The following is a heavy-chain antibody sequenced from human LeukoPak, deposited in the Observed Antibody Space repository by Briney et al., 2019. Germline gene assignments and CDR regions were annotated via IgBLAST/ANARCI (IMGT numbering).Heavy chain of an antibody. CDR2: ISSSGSTI. CDR3: AKGLRYFHPVL. CDR1: GFTFSSYE. Sequence: GGSLRLSCAASGFTFSSYEMNWVRQAPGKGLEWVSYISSSGSTIYYADSVKGRFTISRDNSKNTLYLQMNSLRAEDTAVYYCAKGLRYFHPVLWGQGTLVTLSP. V-gene: IGHV3-48*03. D-gene: IGHD3-9*01. J-gene: IGHJ4*02.